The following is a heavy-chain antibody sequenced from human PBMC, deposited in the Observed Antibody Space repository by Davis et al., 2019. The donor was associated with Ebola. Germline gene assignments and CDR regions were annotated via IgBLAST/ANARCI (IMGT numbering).Heavy chain of an antibody. J-gene: IGHJ4*02. CDR1: GFTFSSYA. Sequence: GESLKISCAASGFTFSSYAVHWVRQTPGKGLEWVAVISSDGMNKYYADSVKGRCTVSRDNSKNTLYLQMNSLRSEDTALYYCAREYGDYYFDNWGQGTLVTVSS. D-gene: IGHD4-17*01. CDR2: ISSDGMNK. CDR3: AREYGDYYFDN. V-gene: IGHV3-30*04.